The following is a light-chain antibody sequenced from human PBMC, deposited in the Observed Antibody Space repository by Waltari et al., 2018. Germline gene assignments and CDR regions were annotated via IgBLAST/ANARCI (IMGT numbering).Light chain of an antibody. CDR2: GAS. CDR1: QSVGIN. Sequence: EIVMTQSPATLSVSPGERATLSCRASQSVGINLAWYQHKPGQVPRLFIYGASTRATGFPARFSGSGSGTEFTLTISSLQSEDFAVYYCQQGSTIPITFGQGTRLEI. CDR3: QQGSTIPIT. V-gene: IGKV3-15*01. J-gene: IGKJ5*01.